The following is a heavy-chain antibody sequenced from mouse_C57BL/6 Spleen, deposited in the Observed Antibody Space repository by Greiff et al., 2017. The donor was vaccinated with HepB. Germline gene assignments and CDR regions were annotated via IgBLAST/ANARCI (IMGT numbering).Heavy chain of an antibody. D-gene: IGHD1-1*01. CDR2: INPSNGGT. Sequence: QVQLQQPGTELVKPGASVKLSCKASGYTFTSYWMHWVKQRPGQGLEWIGNINPSNGGTNYNEKFKSKATLTVDKSSSTAYMQLSSLTSEDSAVYYGARRIYYYGSSYWYFDVWGTGTTVTVSS. CDR3: ARRIYYYGSSYWYFDV. CDR1: GYTFTSYW. J-gene: IGHJ1*03. V-gene: IGHV1-53*01.